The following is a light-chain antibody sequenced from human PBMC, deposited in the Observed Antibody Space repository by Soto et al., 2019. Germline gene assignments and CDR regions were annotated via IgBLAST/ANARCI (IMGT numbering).Light chain of an antibody. J-gene: IGLJ1*01. CDR2: GNK. CDR3: QSYDISLTAYV. Sequence: QSVLTQPPSVSEAPRQRVTISCSGSSSNIGNNAVNWYQQLPGGAPNVLIYGNKYRPSGVPDRFSGSKSGTSASLAITGLQADDEGDYFCQSYDISLTAYVFGTGTKLTVL. V-gene: IGLV1-40*01. CDR1: SSNIGNNA.